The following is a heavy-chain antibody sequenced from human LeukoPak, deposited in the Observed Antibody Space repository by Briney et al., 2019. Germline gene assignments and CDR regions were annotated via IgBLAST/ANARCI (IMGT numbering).Heavy chain of an antibody. V-gene: IGHV4-34*01. J-gene: IGHJ4*02. Sequence: SETLSLTCAVYGGSFSGYYWSWIRQPPGKGLEWIGEINHSGSTNYNPSLKSRVTISVDTSKNQFSLKLSSVTAADTAVYYCARALYDFWSGYSYFDYWGQGTLATVSS. CDR3: ARALYDFWSGYSYFDY. CDR1: GGSFSGYY. D-gene: IGHD3-3*01. CDR2: INHSGST.